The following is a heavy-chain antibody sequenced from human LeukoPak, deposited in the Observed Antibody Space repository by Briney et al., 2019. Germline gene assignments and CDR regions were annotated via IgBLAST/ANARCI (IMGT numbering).Heavy chain of an antibody. CDR3: ATSMGGATGHDY. D-gene: IGHD1-26*01. CDR2: FDPEDGET. J-gene: IGHJ4*02. CDR1: GYTLTELS. Sequence: GASVKVSCKVSGYTLTELSMHWVRQAPGKGLEWMGGFDPEDGETIYAQKFQGRVTMTEDTSTDTAYMELSSLRSEDTAVYYCATSMGGATGHDYWGQGTLVTVSS. V-gene: IGHV1-24*01.